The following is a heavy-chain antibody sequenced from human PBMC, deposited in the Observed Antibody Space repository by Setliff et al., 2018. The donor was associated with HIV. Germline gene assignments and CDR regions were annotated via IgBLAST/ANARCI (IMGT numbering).Heavy chain of an antibody. CDR1: RVTFSDYY. CDR2: ISSRGSTI. V-gene: IGHV3-11*04. Sequence: PGGSLRLSCAASRVTFSDYYMTWIRQAPGKGLECISYISSRGSTIYYADSVKGRFTISRDNAKKSLYLQMNSLRVEDTAVYYCAGGGWSTYYYYGMDVWGQGTTVTVSS. CDR3: AGGGWSTYYYYGMDV. J-gene: IGHJ6*02. D-gene: IGHD6-19*01.